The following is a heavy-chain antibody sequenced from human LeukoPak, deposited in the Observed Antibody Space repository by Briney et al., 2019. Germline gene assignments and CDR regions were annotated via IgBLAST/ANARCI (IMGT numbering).Heavy chain of an antibody. Sequence: PGGSLRLSCAASGFTFSSYAMSWVRQAPGKGLEWVSAISGSGGSTYYADSVKGRFTISRDNSKNTLYLQMNSLRAEDTAVYYCANDAPHITMVRGVITGYFDYWGRRTLVTVSS. CDR1: GFTFSSYA. V-gene: IGHV3-23*01. D-gene: IGHD3-10*01. CDR2: ISGSGGST. CDR3: ANDAPHITMVRGVITGYFDY. J-gene: IGHJ4*02.